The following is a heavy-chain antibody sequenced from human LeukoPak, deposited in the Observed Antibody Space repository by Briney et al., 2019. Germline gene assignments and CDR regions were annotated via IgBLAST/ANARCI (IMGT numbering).Heavy chain of an antibody. CDR3: ARDSGSYSFDP. J-gene: IGHJ5*02. V-gene: IGHV3-48*01. Sequence: GGSLRLSCAASGFTFSSYSMNWVRQAPGNGLEWVSYISSSSSTIYYADSVKGRFTISRDNAKNSLYLQMNSLRAEDTAVYYCARDSGSYSFDPWGQGTLVTVSS. D-gene: IGHD1-26*01. CDR2: ISSSSSTI. CDR1: GFTFSSYS.